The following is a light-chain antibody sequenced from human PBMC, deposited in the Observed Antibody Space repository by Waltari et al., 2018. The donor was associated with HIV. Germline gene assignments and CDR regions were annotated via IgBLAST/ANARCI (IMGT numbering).Light chain of an antibody. CDR2: GAS. CDR3: QQYDKWPPI. J-gene: IGKJ5*01. Sequence: EIAMTQSPASLSVSPGERATLSCRASQSVGSKLAWYQQKPGQAPRLLIYGASNRATDVPVRFSGSGSGTEFTLIISSLQSEDFAVYYCQQYDKWPPIFGQGTRLEIK. CDR1: QSVGSK. V-gene: IGKV3-15*01.